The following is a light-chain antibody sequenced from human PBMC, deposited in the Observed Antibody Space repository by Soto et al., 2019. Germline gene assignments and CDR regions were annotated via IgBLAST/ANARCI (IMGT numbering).Light chain of an antibody. CDR3: QKYNSAPWT. CDR2: AAS. Sequence: DIPMTQSPSSLSTSVGDRATITCRARQGMSNYLAWYQQKLGKVPNLLIYAASTLQSGVTSRFSDSGSGTDFTLTISSLQPEDVATYYCQKYNSAPWTFGQGTKVEIK. CDR1: QGMSNY. V-gene: IGKV1-27*01. J-gene: IGKJ1*01.